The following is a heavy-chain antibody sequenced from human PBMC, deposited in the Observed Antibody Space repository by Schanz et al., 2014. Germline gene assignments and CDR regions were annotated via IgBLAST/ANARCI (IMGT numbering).Heavy chain of an antibody. CDR2: IKHDGSVK. V-gene: IGHV3-7*02. Sequence: EVQLAESGGGLVQPGGSLRLSCAASTFTFSSDWMSWVRQAPGKGPEWVANIKHDGSVKDYVDSVEGRFTISRDNAKNSLFLQMNSLRPEDTAVYCCARGRVLESWGQGTLVTVSS. D-gene: IGHD1-1*01. J-gene: IGHJ5*02. CDR3: ARGRVLES. CDR1: TFTFSSDW.